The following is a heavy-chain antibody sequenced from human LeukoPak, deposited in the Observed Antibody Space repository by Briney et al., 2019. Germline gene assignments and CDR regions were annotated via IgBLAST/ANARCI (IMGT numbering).Heavy chain of an antibody. V-gene: IGHV5-51*01. CDR1: GYTFSYFC. CDR2: IYPGDSDT. D-gene: IGHD3-10*01. J-gene: IGHJ6*04. CDR3: ARTLDYGSASTRYTDV. Sequence: AESLKISCQGSGYTFSYFCVAWVRQMPGKGLEWMGVIYPGDSDTRYSLSFQGQVTISADESINTAYLQWSSLKDSDTATYYCARTLDYGSASTRYTDVWGKGTRVIVSS.